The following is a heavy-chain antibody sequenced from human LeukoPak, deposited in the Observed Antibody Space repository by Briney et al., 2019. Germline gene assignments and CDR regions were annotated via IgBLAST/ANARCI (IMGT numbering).Heavy chain of an antibody. D-gene: IGHD2-2*01. V-gene: IGHV1-69*04. Sequence: SVRVSCKASGGTFTIYAISGVRQAPGQGVEWMGRIIPIVGIANYGQKFQGGVTITADKSTSTAYMELSSLRSEDTAVYYCARDSFDIVVVPAASYNFDYWGQGTLVTVSS. CDR2: IIPIVGIA. J-gene: IGHJ4*02. CDR3: ARDSFDIVVVPAASYNFDY. CDR1: GGTFTIYA.